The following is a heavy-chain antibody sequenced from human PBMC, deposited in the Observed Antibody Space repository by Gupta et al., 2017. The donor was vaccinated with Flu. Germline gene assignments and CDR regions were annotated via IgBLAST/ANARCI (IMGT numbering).Heavy chain of an antibody. V-gene: IGHV3-23*01. CDR1: GFTFSRYA. D-gene: IGHD2-15*01. Sequence: SGFTFSRYAMSWVRQAPGKGLEWVSTISGSGGSTYYADSGKGRFTISRDNSKNTLYLQMNSLRAEDTAVYYCADTKGIVVWGKGTTVTVSS. CDR2: ISGSGGST. CDR3: ADTKGIVV. J-gene: IGHJ6*04.